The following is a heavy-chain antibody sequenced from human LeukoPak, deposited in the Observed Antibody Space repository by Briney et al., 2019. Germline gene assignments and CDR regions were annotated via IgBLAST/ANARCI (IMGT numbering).Heavy chain of an antibody. CDR2: IYHSGST. V-gene: IGHV4-39*01. CDR3: ATNGTVTVAGTKFNYFDY. D-gene: IGHD6-19*01. CDR1: GGSIRMSTYY. J-gene: IGHJ4*02. Sequence: SETLSLTCTVSGGSIRMSTYYWGWIRQPPGKGLEWIGSIYHSGSTHYNPSLRSRVTMSVDTSKNQFTLKVTAVTAADTAVYYCATNGTVTVAGTKFNYFDYWGQGALVTVSS.